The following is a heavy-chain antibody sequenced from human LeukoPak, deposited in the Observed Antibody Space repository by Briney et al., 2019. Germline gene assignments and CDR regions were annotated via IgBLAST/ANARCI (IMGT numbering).Heavy chain of an antibody. CDR2: IYPGDSDT. V-gene: IGHV5-51*01. D-gene: IGHD3-3*01. CDR3: ARNDFWSASWFDP. J-gene: IGHJ5*02. CDR1: GYSFTSYL. Sequence: GESLKISCKGSGYSFTSYLIGWVRQMPGKGLEWMGIIYPGDSDTRSRPSSQGQVTISADKSIRTAYLQWSSLKASDTAMYYCARNDFWSASWFDPWGQGTLVTVSS.